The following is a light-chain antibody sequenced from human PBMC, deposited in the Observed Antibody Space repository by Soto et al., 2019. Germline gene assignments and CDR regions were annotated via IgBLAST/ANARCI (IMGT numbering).Light chain of an antibody. CDR2: EVN. V-gene: IGLV2-8*01. J-gene: IGLJ2*01. Sequence: QSVLTQPPSASGSPGQSVTISCTGTSSDVGGYNYVSWYQQHPGKAPKLIIYEVNKRPSGVPDRFSGSKSGNTASLTVSGLQTEDEADYYCSSSAGSNNVVFGGGTQLTVL. CDR1: SSDVGGYNY. CDR3: SSSAGSNNVV.